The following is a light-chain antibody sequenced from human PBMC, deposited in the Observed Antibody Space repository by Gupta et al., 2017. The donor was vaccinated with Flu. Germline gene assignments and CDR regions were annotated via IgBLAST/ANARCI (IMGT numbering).Light chain of an antibody. CDR1: QDIANY. V-gene: IGKV1-33*01. J-gene: IGKJ3*01. CDR3: QQFAYLRS. CDR2: DAS. Sequence: DIQMTQSPSSLSASVGDRVTITCQASQDIANYLNWYQHKPGKAPKLLISDASNLKTGVPSRFSGGGSGTEFTFTITSLQPEDVATYYCQQFAYLRSFGPGTKVEI.